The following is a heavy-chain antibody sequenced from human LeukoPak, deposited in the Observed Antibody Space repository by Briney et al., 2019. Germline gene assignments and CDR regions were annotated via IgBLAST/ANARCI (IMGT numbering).Heavy chain of an antibody. Sequence: ASVKVSCKASGGTFSSYAISWVRQAPGQGLEWMGRIIPIFGTANYAQKFQGRVTITADESTSTAYMELSSLRSEDTAVYYCARGPLKTYDFWSGYYPGVRYYYYMDVWGKGTTVTVSS. CDR2: IIPIFGTA. CDR3: ARGPLKTYDFWSGYYPGVRYYYYMDV. CDR1: GGTFSSYA. J-gene: IGHJ6*03. V-gene: IGHV1-69*13. D-gene: IGHD3-3*01.